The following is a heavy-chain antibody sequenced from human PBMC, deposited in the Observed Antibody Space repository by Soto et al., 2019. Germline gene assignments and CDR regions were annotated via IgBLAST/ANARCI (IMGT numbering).Heavy chain of an antibody. CDR2: INWSGGSS. V-gene: IGHV3-9*01. J-gene: IGHJ3*02. D-gene: IGHD6-13*01. Sequence: EAQLVESGGGLVQPGRSLRLSCAASGFTFDDFAMHWVRQAPGRGLEWVSGINWSGGSSGYSASVKGRFTISRDNAKNSLYLEMNSLRVEDTALFYCVKANDQQLVEGGPFDMWGQGTMVTVSS. CDR1: GFTFDDFA. CDR3: VKANDQQLVEGGPFDM.